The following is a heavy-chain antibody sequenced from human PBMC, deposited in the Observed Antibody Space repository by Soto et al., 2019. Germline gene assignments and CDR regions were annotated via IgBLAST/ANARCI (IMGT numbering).Heavy chain of an antibody. CDR2: IYHSGST. CDR3: ARLGSYSSSWYLYGMDV. Sequence: PLQPLSLPKAVAGGSISSSDCRRWVSQHPGKGLEWIGEIYHSGSTNYNPSLKSRVTISVDKSKNQFSLKLSSVTAADTAVYYCARLGSYSSSWYLYGMDVWGQGTTVTVSS. V-gene: IGHV4-4*02. J-gene: IGHJ6*02. CDR1: GGSISSSDC. D-gene: IGHD6-13*01.